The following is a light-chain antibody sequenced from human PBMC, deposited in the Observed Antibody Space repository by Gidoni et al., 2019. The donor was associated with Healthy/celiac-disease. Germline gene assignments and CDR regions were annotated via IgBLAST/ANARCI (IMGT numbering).Light chain of an antibody. CDR3: QQYGSSPGRT. J-gene: IGKJ2*01. Sequence: SPGERATLSCRASQSVSSSYLAWYQQKPCQAPRLLIYGASSRATGLPHRFSGSGSGTEFTLTISRLEPEDFAVYYCQQYGSSPGRTFGQGTKLEIK. CDR1: QSVSSSY. CDR2: GAS. V-gene: IGKV3-20*01.